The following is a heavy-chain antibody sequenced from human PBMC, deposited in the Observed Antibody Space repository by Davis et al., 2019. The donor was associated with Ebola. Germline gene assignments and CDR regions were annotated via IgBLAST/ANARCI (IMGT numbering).Heavy chain of an antibody. CDR2: IYYSGST. V-gene: IGHV4-59*11. D-gene: IGHD1-26*01. J-gene: IGHJ2*01. Sequence: PSETLSLTCTVSGGSISSHYWSWIRQPPGKGLEWIGYIYYSGSTNYNPSLKSRVTISVDTSKNQFSLKLSSVTAADTAVYYCARDGGGSYYGDWYFDLWGRGTLVTVSS. CDR1: GGSISSHY. CDR3: ARDGGGSYYGDWYFDL.